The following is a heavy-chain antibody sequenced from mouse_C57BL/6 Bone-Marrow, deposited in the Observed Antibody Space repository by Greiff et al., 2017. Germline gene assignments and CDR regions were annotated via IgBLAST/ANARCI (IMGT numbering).Heavy chain of an antibody. CDR2: ISSGSSTI. V-gene: IGHV5-17*01. D-gene: IGHD1-1*01. J-gene: IGHJ1*03. Sequence: EVQLVESGGGLVKPGGSLKLSCAASGFTFSDYGMHWVRQAPEKGLEWVAYISSGSSTIYYADTVKGRFTISRDKAKNTLFLQMTSLRSEDTAMYYCARHYYGSSYWYFDVWGTGTTVTVSS. CDR1: GFTFSDYG. CDR3: ARHYYGSSYWYFDV.